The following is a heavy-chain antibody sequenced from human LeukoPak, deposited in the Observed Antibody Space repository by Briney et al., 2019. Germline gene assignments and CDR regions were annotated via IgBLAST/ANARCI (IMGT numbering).Heavy chain of an antibody. J-gene: IGHJ4*02. Sequence: GGSLRLSCAASGFTFSSYGMHWVRQAPGKGLEWVAVISYDGSNKYYADSVKGRFTISRDNSKNSLYLQMNSLRVEDTAVYYCAKVAKYYYGSETYYFFDYWGQGTLVTASS. CDR1: GFTFSSYG. CDR2: ISYDGSNK. CDR3: AKVAKYYYGSETYYFFDY. D-gene: IGHD3-10*01. V-gene: IGHV3-30*18.